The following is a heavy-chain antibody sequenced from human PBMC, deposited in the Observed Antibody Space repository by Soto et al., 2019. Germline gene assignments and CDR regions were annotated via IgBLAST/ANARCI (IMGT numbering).Heavy chain of an antibody. J-gene: IGHJ3*02. CDR2: IYYSGST. D-gene: IGHD3-10*01. CDR3: AREGPRRVHAFAI. CDR1: GGSISSGGYY. Sequence: SETLSLTCTVSGGSISSGGYYWSWIRQHPGKGLEWIGYIYYSGSTYYNPSLKSRVTISVDTSKNQFSLKLSSVTAADTAVYYCAREGPRRVHAFAIWGQGTMVTVSS. V-gene: IGHV4-31*03.